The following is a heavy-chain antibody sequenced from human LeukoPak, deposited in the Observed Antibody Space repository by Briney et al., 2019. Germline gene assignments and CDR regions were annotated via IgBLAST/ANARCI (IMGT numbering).Heavy chain of an antibody. V-gene: IGHV4-4*02. CDR3: ARDPYYYDRSGGFDP. D-gene: IGHD3-22*01. J-gene: IGHJ5*02. CDR2: IHYSGST. CDR1: GDSINSLDL. Sequence: SGTLSLTCTVSGDSINSLDLWSWVRQPPGKGLEWIGYIHYSGSTYYNPSLKSRVTISVDTSKNQFSLKLSSVTAADTAVYFCARDPYYYDRSGGFDPWGQGTLVTVSS.